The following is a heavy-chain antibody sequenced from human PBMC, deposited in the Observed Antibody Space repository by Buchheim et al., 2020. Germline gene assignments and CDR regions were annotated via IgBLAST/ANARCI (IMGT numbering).Heavy chain of an antibody. Sequence: EVQLLESGGGLVQPGGSVRLSCEASGFTFSSFTMSWVRQSPGKGLEWVSTIFGSGSGTYYADSVKGRFTISRDNFNSTVYLQMNSLRAEDSAVYYCARQGQLGYCGGGNCFQKYDYMDVWGEGTT. V-gene: IGHV3-23*05. CDR2: IFGSGSGT. J-gene: IGHJ6*03. CDR3: ARQGQLGYCGGGNCFQKYDYMDV. CDR1: GFTFSSFT. D-gene: IGHD2-15*01.